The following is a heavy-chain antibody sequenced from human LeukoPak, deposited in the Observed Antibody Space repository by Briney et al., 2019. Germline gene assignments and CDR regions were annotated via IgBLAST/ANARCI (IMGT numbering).Heavy chain of an antibody. CDR1: GFTFSSYN. CDR3: TGNHGDDRPVY. Sequence: GGSLRLSCAASGFTFSSYNMNWVRQAPGKGLEWVGRIKSKTNGETTDYAAAVKDRFTISRDTSKNTLYLQMNSLRTEDTAVYYCTGNHGDDRPVYWGQGTLVTVSS. D-gene: IGHD4-17*01. CDR2: IKSKTNGETT. J-gene: IGHJ4*02. V-gene: IGHV3-15*01.